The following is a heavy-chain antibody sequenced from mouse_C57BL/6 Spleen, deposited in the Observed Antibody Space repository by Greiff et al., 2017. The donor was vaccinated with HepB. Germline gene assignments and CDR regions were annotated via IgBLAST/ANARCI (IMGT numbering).Heavy chain of an antibody. CDR2: IYPGSGST. V-gene: IGHV1-55*01. D-gene: IGHD1-1*01. CDR1: GYTFTSYW. J-gene: IGHJ2*01. Sequence: QVQLQQSGAELVKPGASVKMSCKASGYTFTSYWITWVKQRPGQGLEWIGDIYPGSGSTNYNEKFKSNATLTVDTSSSTAYMQLSSLTSEDSAVYYCARDTTVVPDYWGQGTTLTVSS. CDR3: ARDTTVVPDY.